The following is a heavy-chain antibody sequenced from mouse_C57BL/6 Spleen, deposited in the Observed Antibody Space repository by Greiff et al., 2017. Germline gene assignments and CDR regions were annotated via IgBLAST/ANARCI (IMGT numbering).Heavy chain of an antibody. Sequence: VQLKESGPELVKPGASVKISCKASGYSFTGYYMHWVKQSHGNILDWIGYIYPYNGVSSYNQKFKGKATLTVDKSSSTAYMELRSLTSEDSAVYYCARSDYGSSYDWYFDVWGTGTTVTVSS. D-gene: IGHD1-1*01. J-gene: IGHJ1*03. V-gene: IGHV1-31*01. CDR2: IYPYNGVS. CDR3: ARSDYGSSYDWYFDV. CDR1: GYSFTGYY.